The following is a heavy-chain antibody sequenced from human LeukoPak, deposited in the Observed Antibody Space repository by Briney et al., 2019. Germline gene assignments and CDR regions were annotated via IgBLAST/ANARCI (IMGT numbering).Heavy chain of an antibody. V-gene: IGHV4-4*07. CDR1: GGSISSYY. CDR3: AGDLRMVVRRRYSLSDWYFDL. J-gene: IGHJ2*01. Sequence: SETLSLTCTVSGGSISSYYWSWIRQPAGKGLEWIGRIYTSGSTNYNPSLKSRVTMSVDTSKNQFSLKLSSVTAADTAVYYCAGDLRMVVRRRYSLSDWYFDLWGRGTLVTVSS. D-gene: IGHD2-2*01. CDR2: IYTSGST.